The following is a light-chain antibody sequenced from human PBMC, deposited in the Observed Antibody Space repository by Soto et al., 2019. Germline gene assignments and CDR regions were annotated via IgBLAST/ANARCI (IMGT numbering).Light chain of an antibody. CDR3: QQYGRTSWT. CDR2: GAS. J-gene: IGKJ1*01. V-gene: IGKV3-20*01. Sequence: IVLTQSPGTLSLSPGEGATLSCRASPSVSTNFFAWYQQKPGQAPRLLIYGASTRATGIPDRFSGSGSGTNVSRTISRLEPADFAVYYCQQYGRTSWTCGQGTKVDIK. CDR1: PSVSTNF.